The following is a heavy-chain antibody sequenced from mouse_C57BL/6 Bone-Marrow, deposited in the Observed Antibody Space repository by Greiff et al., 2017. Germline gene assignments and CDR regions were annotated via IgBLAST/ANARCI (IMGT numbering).Heavy chain of an antibody. Sequence: EVQLQESGGGLVQPGGSLKLSCAASGFTFSDYGMAWVRQAPRKGPEWVAFISNLAYSIYYADTVTGRFTISRENAKNTLYLEMSSLRSEDTAMYYCAREGRKTPYWYFDVWGTGTTGTVSS. CDR1: GFTFSDYG. J-gene: IGHJ1*03. CDR2: ISNLAYSI. CDR3: AREGRKTPYWYFDV. V-gene: IGHV5-15*01.